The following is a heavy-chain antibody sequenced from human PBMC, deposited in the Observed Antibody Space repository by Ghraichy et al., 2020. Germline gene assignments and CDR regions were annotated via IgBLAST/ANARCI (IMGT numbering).Heavy chain of an antibody. D-gene: IGHD2-15*01. Sequence: SQTLSLTCTVSGGSISNYYWSWIRQPPGKGLEWIGYIYSSGSTNYNPSLKSRVTISVDTSKNQFSLKLSSVTAADTAVYYCARVRCSGDSCYSKNAFDIWGQGTMVSVSS. CDR2: IYSSGST. CDR1: GGSISNYY. J-gene: IGHJ3*02. CDR3: ARVRCSGDSCYSKNAFDI. V-gene: IGHV4-59*01.